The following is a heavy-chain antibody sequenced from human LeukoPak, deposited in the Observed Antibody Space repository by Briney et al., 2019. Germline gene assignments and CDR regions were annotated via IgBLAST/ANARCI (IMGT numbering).Heavy chain of an antibody. CDR1: GFTVSSNY. V-gene: IGHV3-53*01. CDR2: IYSGGST. D-gene: IGHD3-10*02. Sequence: PGGSLRLSCAASGFTVSSNYMSWVRQAPGKGLEWVSVIYSGGSTYYADSVKGRFTISRDNSKNTLYLQMNSLRAEDTAVYYCARDIFGELSSGMDVWGQGTTVTVPS. J-gene: IGHJ6*02. CDR3: ARDIFGELSSGMDV.